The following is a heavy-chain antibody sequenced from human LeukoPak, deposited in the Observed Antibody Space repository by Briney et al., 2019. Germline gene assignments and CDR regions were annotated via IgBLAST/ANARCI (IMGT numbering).Heavy chain of an antibody. D-gene: IGHD6-13*01. J-gene: IGHJ4*02. Sequence: PSETLSLTCAVSGYSISSGYYWGWIRQPPGKGLEWIGSIYHSGSTYYNPSLKSRVTISVDTSKNQFSLKLSSVTAAGTAVYYCARYKQQLVGRTHFDYWGQGTLVTVSS. CDR2: IYHSGST. V-gene: IGHV4-38-2*01. CDR3: ARYKQQLVGRTHFDY. CDR1: GYSISSGYY.